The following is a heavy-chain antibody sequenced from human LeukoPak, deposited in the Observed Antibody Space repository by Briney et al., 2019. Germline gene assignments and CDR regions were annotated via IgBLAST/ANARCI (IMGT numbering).Heavy chain of an antibody. CDR3: AKGYCSGGSCWTFDY. J-gene: IGHJ4*02. CDR1: GFTFSSYA. V-gene: IGHV3-23*01. D-gene: IGHD2-15*01. Sequence: GGSLRLSCAASGFTFSSYAMSRVRQAPGKGLEWVSAISGSGGSTYYADSVKGRFTISRDNSKNTLYLQMNSLRAEDTAVYYCAKGYCSGGSCWTFDYWGQGTLVTVSS. CDR2: ISGSGGST.